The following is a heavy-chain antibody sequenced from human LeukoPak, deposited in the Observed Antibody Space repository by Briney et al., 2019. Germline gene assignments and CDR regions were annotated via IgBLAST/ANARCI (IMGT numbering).Heavy chain of an antibody. CDR3: AKGESRPKYYFDY. J-gene: IGHJ4*02. Sequence: GGSLRLSCAASGFTFSSYATRWVRQAPGKGLEWVSSITGSGDDTFYADSVKGRFTISRDNSKNTLYLQMNSLRAEDTAVYYCAKGESRPKYYFDYWGQGTLVTVSS. D-gene: IGHD3-10*01. CDR1: GFTFSSYA. V-gene: IGHV3-23*01. CDR2: ITGSGDDT.